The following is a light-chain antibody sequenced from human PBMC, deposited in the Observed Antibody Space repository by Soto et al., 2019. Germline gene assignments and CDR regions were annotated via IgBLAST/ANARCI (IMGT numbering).Light chain of an antibody. V-gene: IGKV1-33*01. CDR2: DAS. CDR1: HDIRKY. Sequence: DIQMTQSPSSLSASVGDRVTITCQASHDIRKYVNGYQQKPGKAPRLLIYDASNMEKGVPSRFTGSGSGTDFILTISSLQPEDIATYYCQQYENFPITFGQGTRLESK. J-gene: IGKJ5*01. CDR3: QQYENFPIT.